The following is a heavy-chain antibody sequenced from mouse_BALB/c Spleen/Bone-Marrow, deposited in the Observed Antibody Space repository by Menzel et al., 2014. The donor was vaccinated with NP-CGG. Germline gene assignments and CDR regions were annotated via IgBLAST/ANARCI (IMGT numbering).Heavy chain of an antibody. D-gene: IGHD2-14*01. Sequence: EVKVVESGGGLVKLGGSLKLSCAASGFTFSSYYMSWVRQTPEKRLELVAAINSNGGSTYYPDTVKGRFTISRDNAKNTLHLQMSSLKSEDTALYYCARQGYPYFDYWGQGTTLTVSS. CDR3: ARQGYPYFDY. CDR1: GFTFSSYY. V-gene: IGHV5-6-2*01. CDR2: INSNGGST. J-gene: IGHJ2*01.